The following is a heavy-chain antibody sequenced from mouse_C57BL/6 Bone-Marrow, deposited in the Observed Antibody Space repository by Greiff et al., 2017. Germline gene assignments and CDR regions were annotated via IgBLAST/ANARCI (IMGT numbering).Heavy chain of an antibody. Sequence: QVQLQQSGAELVKPGASVKLSCKASGYTFTSYWMHWVKQRPGQGLEWIGMIHPNSGSTNYNEKFKSKATLTVDKSSSTAYMQLSSLTSEDSAVYYCAHYYGSSYRWYFDVWGTGTTVTVSS. J-gene: IGHJ1*03. CDR1: GYTFTSYW. D-gene: IGHD1-1*01. CDR3: AHYYGSSYRWYFDV. V-gene: IGHV1-64*01. CDR2: IHPNSGST.